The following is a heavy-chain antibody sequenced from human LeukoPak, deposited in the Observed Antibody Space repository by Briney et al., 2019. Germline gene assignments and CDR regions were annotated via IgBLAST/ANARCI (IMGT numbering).Heavy chain of an antibody. J-gene: IGHJ4*02. CDR1: GFTFSSYA. D-gene: IGHD6-13*01. CDR3: VRGVIAAAIFDF. Sequence: PGGSLRLSCAASGFTFSSYAMSWVRQAPGKGLEWVSAISGSGGSTYYADSVKGRFTISRDNSKNTLYLPMNSLRAEVTAVYYCVRGVIAAAIFDFWGQGTLVTVSS. V-gene: IGHV3-23*01. CDR2: ISGSGGST.